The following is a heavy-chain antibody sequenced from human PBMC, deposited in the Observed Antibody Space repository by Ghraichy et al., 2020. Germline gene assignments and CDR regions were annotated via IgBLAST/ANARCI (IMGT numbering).Heavy chain of an antibody. J-gene: IGHJ4*02. CDR3: ARDRGYYDSSGYLGDY. Sequence: ASVKVSCKASGYTFTGYYMHWVRQAPGQGLEWMGWINPNSGGTNYAQKFQGRVTMTRDTSISTAYMELSRLRSDDTAVYYCARDRGYYDSSGYLGDYWGQGTLVTVSS. CDR2: INPNSGGT. CDR1: GYTFTGYY. V-gene: IGHV1-2*02. D-gene: IGHD3-22*01.